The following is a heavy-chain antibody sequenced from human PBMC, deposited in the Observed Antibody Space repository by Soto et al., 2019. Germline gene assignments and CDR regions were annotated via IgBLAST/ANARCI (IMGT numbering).Heavy chain of an antibody. D-gene: IGHD1-26*01. V-gene: IGHV5-51*01. CDR3: ARLGGIVDTGTWIQ. CDR2: IYPGDSDT. J-gene: IGHJ4*02. Sequence: VGTLTISCKASGYRFSTYWIGWVRQRPGKGPEWMAIIYPGDSDTRENPSFQGQVTISADKSSNTVHLQWRSLKASDTAIYYCARLGGIVDTGTWIQWGQGTPVTVSS. CDR1: GYRFSTYW.